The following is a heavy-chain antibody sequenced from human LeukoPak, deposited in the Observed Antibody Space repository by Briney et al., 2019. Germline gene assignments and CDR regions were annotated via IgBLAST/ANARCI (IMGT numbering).Heavy chain of an antibody. CDR1: GYTFTGYY. CDR3: ARGQQLVRRYTWFDP. Sequence: ASVKVSCKASGYTFTGYYMHWVRQAPGQGLEWMGWINPNSGGTNYAQKFQGRVTMTRDTSISTAYMELSRLRSDDTAVYYCARGQQLVRRYTWFDPWGQGTLVTVPS. J-gene: IGHJ5*02. CDR2: INPNSGGT. D-gene: IGHD6-13*01. V-gene: IGHV1-2*02.